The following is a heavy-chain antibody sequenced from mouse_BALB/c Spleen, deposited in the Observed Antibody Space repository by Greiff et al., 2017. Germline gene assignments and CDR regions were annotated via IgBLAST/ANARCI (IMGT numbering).Heavy chain of an antibody. CDR3: ARDGYEGAMDY. CDR1: GFTFSSFG. CDR2: ISSGSSTI. D-gene: IGHD2-2*01. J-gene: IGHJ4*01. Sequence: DVMLVESGGGLVQPGGSRKLSCAASGFTFSSFGMHWVRQAPEKGLEWVAYISSGSSTIYYADTVKGRFTISRDNPKNTLFLQMTSLRSEDTAMYYCARDGYEGAMDYWGQGTSVTVSS. V-gene: IGHV5-17*02.